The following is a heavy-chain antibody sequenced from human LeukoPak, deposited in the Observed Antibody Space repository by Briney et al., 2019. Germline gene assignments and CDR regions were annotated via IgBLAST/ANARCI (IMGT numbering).Heavy chain of an antibody. V-gene: IGHV3-23*01. Sequence: GRSLRLSCAASGFTFSSYAMSWVRQAPGKGLEWVSAISGSGGSTYYADSVKGRFTTSRDNSKNTLYLQMNSLRAEDTAVYYCAKDPRELPLFDYWGQGTLVTVSS. CDR2: ISGSGGST. D-gene: IGHD1-26*01. CDR1: GFTFSSYA. CDR3: AKDPRELPLFDY. J-gene: IGHJ4*02.